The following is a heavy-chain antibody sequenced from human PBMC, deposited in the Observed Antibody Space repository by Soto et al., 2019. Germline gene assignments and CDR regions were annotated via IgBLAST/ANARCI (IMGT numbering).Heavy chain of an antibody. D-gene: IGHD2-8*01. Sequence: QVQLQESGPGLVNPSGTLSLTCAVSGGSLSSSSWWSWVRQPPGKTLEWLGEIFYSGSTKYNPYLNSRVTISADQSKNDFSLRLGSVTAADTAVYYCVHHGGVPYYHDFRGQGMLVAVSS. CDR2: IFYSGST. CDR3: VHHGGVPYYHDF. CDR1: GGSLSSSSW. V-gene: IGHV4-4*02. J-gene: IGHJ4*02.